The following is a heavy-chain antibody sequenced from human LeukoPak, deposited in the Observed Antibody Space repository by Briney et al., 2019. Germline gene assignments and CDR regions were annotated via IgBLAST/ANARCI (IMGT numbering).Heavy chain of an antibody. Sequence: SETLSLTCTVSGGSISSSNWWSWVSQPPAKGLEWIGEIYHSGSTNYNPSLKSRVTISVDKSKNQFSLKLSSVTAADTAVYYCASAAAKYSGSYYVSAWGQGTLVTVSS. V-gene: IGHV4-4*02. J-gene: IGHJ5*02. CDR3: ASAAAKYSGSYYVSA. CDR2: IYHSGST. D-gene: IGHD1-26*01. CDR1: GGSISSSNW.